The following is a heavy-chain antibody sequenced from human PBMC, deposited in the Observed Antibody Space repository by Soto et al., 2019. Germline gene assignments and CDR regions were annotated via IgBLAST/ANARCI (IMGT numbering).Heavy chain of an antibody. CDR2: ISSSSSYI. CDR3: ARENIVVVPAAIISGWFDP. D-gene: IGHD2-2*01. J-gene: IGHJ5*02. CDR1: GFTFSSYS. Sequence: GGSLRLSCAASGFTFSSYSMNWVRQAPGKGLEWVSSISSSSSYIYYADSVKGRFTISRDNAKNSLYLQMNSLRAEDTAVYYCARENIVVVPAAIISGWFDPWGQETLVTVSS. V-gene: IGHV3-21*01.